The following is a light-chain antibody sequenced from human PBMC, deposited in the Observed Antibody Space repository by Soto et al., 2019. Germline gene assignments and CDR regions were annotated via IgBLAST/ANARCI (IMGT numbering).Light chain of an antibody. Sequence: DIQMTQSQSSLSASVGDRVTITCRASENIPSYLHWYQQKPGKAPKLLIYAASSLQSGVPSRFSGSESGADFTLTISSLQPEDFATYYCQQSYSTPRTFGQGTKVDIK. CDR3: QQSYSTPRT. V-gene: IGKV1-39*01. J-gene: IGKJ1*01. CDR1: ENIPSY. CDR2: AAS.